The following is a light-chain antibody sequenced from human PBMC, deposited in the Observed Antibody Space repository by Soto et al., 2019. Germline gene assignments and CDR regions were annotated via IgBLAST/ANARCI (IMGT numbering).Light chain of an antibody. CDR1: QSVSSTY. Sequence: EIVLTQSPGTLSLSPGERATLSCRAGQSVSSTYLAWYQQKPGQAPRLLIYGASSRATGIPDRFSGSGSGTDFTLTISRLEPEDFALYYCQQYDSSPPRYTFGQGTKLEIK. CDR3: QQYDSSPPRYT. V-gene: IGKV3-20*01. CDR2: GAS. J-gene: IGKJ2*01.